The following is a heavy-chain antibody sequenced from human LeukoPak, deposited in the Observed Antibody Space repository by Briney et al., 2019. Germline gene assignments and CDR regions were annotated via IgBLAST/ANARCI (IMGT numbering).Heavy chain of an antibody. J-gene: IGHJ4*02. CDR1: GFTFSSYW. V-gene: IGHV3-7*01. D-gene: IGHD2-2*01. CDR3: ARAGPYQLPPRPVDY. Sequence: QAGGFLRLSCAASGFTFSSYWMSWVRQAPGKGLEWVANINQDGSGEYYVDSVKGRFTISRDNAKNSLFLQMNSLRAEGTAIYYCARAGPYQLPPRPVDYWGQGTLVTVSS. CDR2: INQDGSGE.